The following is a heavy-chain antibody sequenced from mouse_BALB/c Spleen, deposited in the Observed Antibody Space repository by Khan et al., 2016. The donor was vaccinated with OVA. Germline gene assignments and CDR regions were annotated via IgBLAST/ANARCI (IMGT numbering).Heavy chain of an antibody. CDR2: ISTYYGDV. V-gene: IGHV1S137*01. CDR1: GYTFTDFT. Sequence: QVQLKQSGAELVRPGVSVKISCKGSGYTFTDFTMHWVKQSHAKSLEWIGVISTYYGDVTYNQKFKGKATMTVDKSSSTAYMELARLTSEDSAIXYCERGGGGSRFAYWGQGTLVTVSA. J-gene: IGHJ3*01. CDR3: ERGGGGSRFAY.